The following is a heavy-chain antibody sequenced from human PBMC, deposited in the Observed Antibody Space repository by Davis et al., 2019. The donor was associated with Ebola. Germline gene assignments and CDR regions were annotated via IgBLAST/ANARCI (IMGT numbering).Heavy chain of an antibody. Sequence: AASVKVSCKASGYTFTGYYMHWVRQAPGQRLEWMGWINAGNGNTKYSQKFQGRVTITRDTSASTAYMELSSLRSEDTAVYYCARDSLSVTGWYFDLWGRGTLVTVSS. V-gene: IGHV1-3*01. D-gene: IGHD4-17*01. CDR3: ARDSLSVTGWYFDL. J-gene: IGHJ2*01. CDR1: GYTFTGYY. CDR2: INAGNGNT.